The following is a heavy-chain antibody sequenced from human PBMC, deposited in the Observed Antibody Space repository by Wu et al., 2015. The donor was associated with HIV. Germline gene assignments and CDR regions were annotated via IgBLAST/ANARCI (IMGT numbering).Heavy chain of an antibody. CDR3: ARGDYANYDFWSAYPSY. CDR2: INPNSGGT. Sequence: QVQLVQSGAEVKKPGASVRVSCKTSGYTFTGYYIHWVRQAPGQGLEWMGWINPNSGGTNYAQKFHGRVTLTRDTSIGTAYMELSRLTSDDTAVYYCARGDYANYDFWSAYPSYWGQGTLVTVSS. V-gene: IGHV1-2*02. CDR1: GYTFTGYY. D-gene: IGHD3-3*01. J-gene: IGHJ4*02.